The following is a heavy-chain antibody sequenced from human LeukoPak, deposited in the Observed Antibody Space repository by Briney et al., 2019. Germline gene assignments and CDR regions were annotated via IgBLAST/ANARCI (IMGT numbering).Heavy chain of an antibody. J-gene: IGHJ3*02. Sequence: PSETLSLTCTVSGGSVSSGSYYWSWIRQPPGKGLGWIGYIYYSGSTNYNPSLKSRVTISVDTSENQFSLKLSSVTAADTAVYYCASGSYPGFAFDIWGQGTMVTVSS. CDR1: GGSVSSGSYY. CDR2: IYYSGST. D-gene: IGHD1-26*01. CDR3: ASGSYPGFAFDI. V-gene: IGHV4-61*01.